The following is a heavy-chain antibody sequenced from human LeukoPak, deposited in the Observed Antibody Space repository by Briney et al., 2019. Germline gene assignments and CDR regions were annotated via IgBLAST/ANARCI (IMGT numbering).Heavy chain of an antibody. CDR2: INHSGST. J-gene: IGHJ4*02. CDR3: ARGRKSSIAARRGFDY. V-gene: IGHV4-34*01. Sequence: SETLSLTCAAYGGSFSGYYWSWIRQPPGKGLEWIGEINHSGSTNYNPSLKSRVTISVDTSKNQFSLKLSSVTAADTAVYHCARGRKSSIAARRGFDYWGQGTLVTVSS. CDR1: GGSFSGYY. D-gene: IGHD6-6*01.